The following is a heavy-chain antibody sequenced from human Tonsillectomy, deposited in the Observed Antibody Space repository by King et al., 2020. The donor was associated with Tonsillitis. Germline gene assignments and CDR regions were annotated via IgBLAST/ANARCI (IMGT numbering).Heavy chain of an antibody. V-gene: IGHV4-59*08. D-gene: IGHD3-22*01. CDR1: GGSINNYY. CDR3: ARHITTPYYYMDV. J-gene: IGHJ6*03. Sequence: VQLQESGPGLVKPSETLSLTCTVSGGSINNYYWIWIRQPPGKRLEWIGYIYYSGSTNYNPSLKSRVTISVDPSKNQFSLRLSSVTAADTAVYYCARHITTPYYYMDVWGKGTTVTVSS. CDR2: IYYSGST.